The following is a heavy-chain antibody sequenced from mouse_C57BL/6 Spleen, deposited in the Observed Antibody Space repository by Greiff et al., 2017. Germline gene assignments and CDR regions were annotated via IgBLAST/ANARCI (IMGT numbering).Heavy chain of an antibody. J-gene: IGHJ2*01. CDR2: IYPRSGNT. D-gene: IGHD4-1*01. CDR1: GYTFTSYG. CDR3: ARGDWDEGY. V-gene: IGHV1-81*01. Sequence: VQLQESGAELARPGASVKLSCKASGYTFTSYGISWVKQRPGQGLEWIGEIYPRSGNTYYNEKFKGKATLTADKSSSTAYMELRSLTSEDSAVYFCARGDWDEGYWGQGTTLTVSS.